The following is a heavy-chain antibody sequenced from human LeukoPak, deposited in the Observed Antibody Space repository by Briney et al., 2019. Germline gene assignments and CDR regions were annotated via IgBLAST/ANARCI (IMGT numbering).Heavy chain of an antibody. J-gene: IGHJ3*02. CDR2: IIPIFGTA. CDR1: GGTFSSYA. V-gene: IGHV1-69*05. Sequence: ASVKASCKASGGTFSSYAISWVRQAPGQGLEWMGGIIPIFGTANYAQKFQGRVTITTDESTSTAYMELSSLRSEDTAVYYCARGRWRSSDAFDIWGQGTMVTVSS. D-gene: IGHD2-15*01. CDR3: ARGRWRSSDAFDI.